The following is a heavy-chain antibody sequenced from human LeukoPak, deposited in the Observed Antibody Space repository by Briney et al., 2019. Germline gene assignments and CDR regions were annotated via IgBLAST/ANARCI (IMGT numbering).Heavy chain of an antibody. CDR1: GFSFSSYD. Sequence: GGSLRLSCAASGFSFSSYDMSWVRQAPGKGLEWVSAISGSGGTTYFADSVKGRFTISRDNSKNTLYLQMNSLRAEDTAVYYCAKRGYYYDSSGYYYFDYWGQGTLVTVSS. CDR2: ISGSGGTT. J-gene: IGHJ4*02. V-gene: IGHV3-23*01. D-gene: IGHD3-22*01. CDR3: AKRGYYYDSSGYYYFDY.